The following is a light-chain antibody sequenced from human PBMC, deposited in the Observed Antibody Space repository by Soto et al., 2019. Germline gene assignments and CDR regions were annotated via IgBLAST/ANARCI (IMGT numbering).Light chain of an antibody. V-gene: IGLV1-47*01. CDR3: AAWDDSLSAVV. Sequence: QSVLTQSHSASGTPGQRVTISCSGSTSNIGSNSVYWYHQFPGTAPKLLIYRNNQRPSGVPDRFSGSKSGTTASLAISGLRSEDEGDYYCAAWDDSLSAVVFGGGTKVTVL. CDR1: TSNIGSNS. J-gene: IGLJ3*02. CDR2: RNN.